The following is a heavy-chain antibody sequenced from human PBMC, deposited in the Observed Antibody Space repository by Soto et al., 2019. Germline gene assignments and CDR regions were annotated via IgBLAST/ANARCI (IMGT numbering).Heavy chain of an antibody. J-gene: IGHJ6*02. D-gene: IGHD3-10*01. CDR1: GFTFDDYA. CDR3: AKDMRGGSSTSRYYYGLDV. CDR2: ISWNSGTI. V-gene: IGHV3-9*01. Sequence: LRLSCAASGFTFDDYAMHWVRQAPGKGLEWVSCISWNSGTIVYADSVKGRFTISRDNAKNSLYLQMNSLRGEDTALYYCAKDMRGGSSTSRYYYGLDVWGQGTTVTVSS.